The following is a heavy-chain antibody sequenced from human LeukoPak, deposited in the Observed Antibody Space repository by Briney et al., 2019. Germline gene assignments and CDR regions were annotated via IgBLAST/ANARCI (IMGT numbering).Heavy chain of an antibody. Sequence: PSETLSLTCAVYGGSFSGYYWSWIRQPPGKGLEWIGEINHSGSTNYNPSLKSRVTISVDTSKNQFSLKLSSVTAADTAVYCCARGGGRCSSTSCYRGNWFDPWGQGTLVTVSS. J-gene: IGHJ5*02. D-gene: IGHD2-2*01. CDR3: ARGGGRCSSTSCYRGNWFDP. CDR1: GGSFSGYY. CDR2: INHSGST. V-gene: IGHV4-34*01.